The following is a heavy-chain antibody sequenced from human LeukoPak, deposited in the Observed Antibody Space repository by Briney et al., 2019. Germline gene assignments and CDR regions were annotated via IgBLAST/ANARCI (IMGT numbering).Heavy chain of an antibody. CDR2: INPNSGGT. D-gene: IGHD3-10*01. CDR1: GYTFTGYY. CDR3: ARTKLWFGEPYYFDY. V-gene: IGHV1-2*02. Sequence: ASVKVSCKASGYTFTGYYMHWVRQAPGQGLEWMGWINPNSGGTNYAQKFQGRVTMTRDTSINTAYMELSRLRSDDTAVYYCARTKLWFGEPYYFDYWGQGTLVTVSS. J-gene: IGHJ4*02.